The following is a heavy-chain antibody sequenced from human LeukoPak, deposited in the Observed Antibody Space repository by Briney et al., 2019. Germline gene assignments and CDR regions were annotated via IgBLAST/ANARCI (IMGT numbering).Heavy chain of an antibody. V-gene: IGHV4-59*01. CDR1: GGSTSSYY. D-gene: IGHD7-27*01. Sequence: SETLSLTCTVSGGSTSSYYWSWIRQPPGKGLEWIGYIYYSGSTNYNPSLKSRVTISVDTSKNQFSLKLSSVTAADTAVYYCARETGDPGRFDPWGQGTLVTVSS. CDR3: ARETGDPGRFDP. CDR2: IYYSGST. J-gene: IGHJ5*02.